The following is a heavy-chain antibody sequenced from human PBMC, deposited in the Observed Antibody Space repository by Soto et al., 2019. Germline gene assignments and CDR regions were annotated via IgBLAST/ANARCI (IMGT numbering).Heavy chain of an antibody. CDR1: SGSFSGYY. J-gene: IGHJ4*02. V-gene: IGHV4-34*01. CDR3: ARGRPILTNWALDY. D-gene: IGHD7-27*01. Sequence: QVQLQQWGAGLLKPSETLSLTCAVYSGSFSGYYWSWIRQPPGKGLEWIGEINHSGSTNYNPSLKSRGTISVDTSKNQFSLKLSSVTAADTAVYYCARGRPILTNWALDYWGQGTLVTVSS. CDR2: INHSGST.